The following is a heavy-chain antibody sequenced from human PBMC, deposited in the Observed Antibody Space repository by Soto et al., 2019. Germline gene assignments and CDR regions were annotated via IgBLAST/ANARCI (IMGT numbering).Heavy chain of an antibody. V-gene: IGHV4-59*08. Sequence: PSETRSCTCTFSGGPFSSISSHYCSWLRQPPGKGLEWIGYISYSGSTSYNPSLKSRLIISVDTSQNQVSLKLASVTAADTAVYYCARQRSVVVTPWWFDPRGQGTLVTVS. J-gene: IGHJ5*02. CDR2: ISYSGST. CDR3: ARQRSVVVTPWWFDP. D-gene: IGHD2-15*01. CDR1: GGPFSSISSHY.